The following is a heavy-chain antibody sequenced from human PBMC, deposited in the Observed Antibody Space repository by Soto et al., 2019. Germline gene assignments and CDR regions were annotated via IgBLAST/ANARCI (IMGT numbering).Heavy chain of an antibody. D-gene: IGHD3-10*01. CDR3: AKEGKRVRGPDY. J-gene: IGHJ4*02. Sequence: EVQLLESGGGLVQPGGSLRLSCAASGFTFSNYVLSWVRQAPGKGLEWVSAISGTGGSTYYADSVKGRFTISRDNSKNTLYVQRNSLRVEDTAVYYCAKEGKRVRGPDYWGQGTLVTVSS. CDR1: GFTFSNYV. CDR2: ISGTGGST. V-gene: IGHV3-23*01.